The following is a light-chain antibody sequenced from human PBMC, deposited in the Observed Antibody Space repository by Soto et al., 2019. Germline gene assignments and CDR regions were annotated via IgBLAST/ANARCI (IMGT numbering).Light chain of an antibody. CDR1: QNIGTY. J-gene: IGKJ4*01. Sequence: DIQMTQSPSSLSAAVGDRVTITCRASQNIGTYSNWYQQQPGKGPKLLIYAASSLQSGVPSRFSGSGAGTDFTLTISSLQPEDFATYHCQQSYTTPLTFGGGTKVEIK. CDR3: QQSYTTPLT. V-gene: IGKV1-39*01. CDR2: AAS.